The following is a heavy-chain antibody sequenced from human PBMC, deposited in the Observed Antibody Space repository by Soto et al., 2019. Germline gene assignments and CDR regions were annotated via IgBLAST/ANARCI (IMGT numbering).Heavy chain of an antibody. Sequence: QITLKESGPTLVKPTQTLTLTCTFSGFSLSTSGVGVGWIRQPPGKALEWLALIYWDDDKRYSPSLKSRLTITKDTSKNRVVLTMTNMDPVDTATYYCAHRPRGAAAGTYYFDYWGQGTLVTVSS. D-gene: IGHD6-13*01. CDR1: GFSLSTSGVG. V-gene: IGHV2-5*02. J-gene: IGHJ4*02. CDR2: IYWDDDK. CDR3: AHRPRGAAAGTYYFDY.